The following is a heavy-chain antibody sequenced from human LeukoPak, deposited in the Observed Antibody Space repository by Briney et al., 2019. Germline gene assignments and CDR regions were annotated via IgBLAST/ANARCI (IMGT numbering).Heavy chain of an antibody. CDR3: AKDQAPPYNSGWYYFDY. Sequence: PGRSLRLSCAASGFTFSSSGMHWVRQAPGKGLEWVAIMSSDGSDKFYADSVKGRFTISRDNSKNTLYLQMNSLRVDDTAVYYCAKDQAPPYNSGWYYFDYWGQGTLVTVSS. V-gene: IGHV3-30*19. D-gene: IGHD6-19*01. J-gene: IGHJ4*02. CDR1: GFTFSSSG. CDR2: MSSDGSDK.